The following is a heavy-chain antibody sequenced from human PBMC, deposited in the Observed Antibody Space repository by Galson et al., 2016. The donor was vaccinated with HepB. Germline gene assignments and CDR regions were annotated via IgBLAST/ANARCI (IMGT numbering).Heavy chain of an antibody. CDR3: ARQSSPIGYSFDY. J-gene: IGHJ4*02. V-gene: IGHV4-39*01. CDR1: GGSISSSNYY. D-gene: IGHD2-15*01. Sequence: SETLSLTCTVSGGSISSSNYYWGWIRQPPGKGLEWIGSIYYVGSAYYNPSLKSRVTISVDTSKNQFSLELSSVTAADTAVYYCARQSSPIGYSFDYWAQGTLVTVSS. CDR2: IYYVGSA.